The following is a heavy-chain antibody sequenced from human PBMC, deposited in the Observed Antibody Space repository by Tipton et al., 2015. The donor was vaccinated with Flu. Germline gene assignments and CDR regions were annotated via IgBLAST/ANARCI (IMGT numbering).Heavy chain of an antibody. CDR2: IFYTGST. CDR3: TRISPGFDP. Sequence: TLSLTCTVSGDTISTYYWSWIRQPPGKGLEWLGYIFYTGSTNYNPLFKSRISISVDTSKNQLSLRRASMTAADTAMYYCTRISPGFDPCGQGPLVTVSS. J-gene: IGHJ5*02. CDR1: GDTISTYY. V-gene: IGHV4-59*08. D-gene: IGHD2-8*02.